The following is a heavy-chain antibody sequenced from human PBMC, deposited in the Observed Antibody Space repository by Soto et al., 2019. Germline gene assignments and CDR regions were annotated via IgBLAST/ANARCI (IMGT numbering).Heavy chain of an antibody. CDR1: GGTYSSYA. CDR2: IIPVFETT. CDR3: ILGDSSSGRDFVDD. V-gene: IGHV1-69*19. Sequence: QVHVVQSGTEMKRPGSSVKVSCKASGGTYSSYAFNWVRQAPGQGPEWMGGIIPVFETTHLAQKFQGRVILFADESTATADMGLSGLRSEDTAVYYCILGDSSSGRDFVDDCGQGNLVSVTS. D-gene: IGHD3-10*01. J-gene: IGHJ4*02.